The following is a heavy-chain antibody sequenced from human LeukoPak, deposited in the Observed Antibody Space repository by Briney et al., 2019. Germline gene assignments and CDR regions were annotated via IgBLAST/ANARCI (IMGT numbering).Heavy chain of an antibody. CDR1: GFTFSSYA. CDR2: ISGSGGST. CDR3: AKGLPIVVVPAAPVRDDY. J-gene: IGHJ4*02. Sequence: PRGSLRLSCAASGFTFSSYAMSWVRQAPGKGLEWVSAISGSGGSTYYADSVKGRFTISRDNSKNTLYLQMNSLRAEDTAVYYCAKGLPIVVVPAAPVRDDYWGQGTLVTVSS. D-gene: IGHD2-2*01. V-gene: IGHV3-23*01.